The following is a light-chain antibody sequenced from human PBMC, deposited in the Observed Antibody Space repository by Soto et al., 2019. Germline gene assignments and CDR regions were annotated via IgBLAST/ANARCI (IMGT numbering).Light chain of an antibody. CDR3: QQSYSTPRT. Sequence: IRVTQSASSLSASVGDSVSITCRASQSISSYLNWYQQKPGKAPKLLIYAASSLQSGVPSRFSGSGSGTDFTLTISSLQPEDFATYYCQQSYSTPRTFGQGTKVDIK. V-gene: IGKV1-39*01. CDR1: QSISSY. J-gene: IGKJ1*01. CDR2: AAS.